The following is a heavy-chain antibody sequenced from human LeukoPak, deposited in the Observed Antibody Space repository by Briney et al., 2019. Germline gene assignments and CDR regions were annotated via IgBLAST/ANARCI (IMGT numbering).Heavy chain of an antibody. CDR2: LYYSGST. CDR3: ASAATFSVDY. CDR1: GGSVISSFYY. Sequence: SSETLSLTCTVSGGSVISSFYYWGWIRRPPGKGLEWVGSLYYSGSTHYNPSLKSRVTMSVDTSKNQFSLNLSSVTAADTAVFFCASAATFSVDYWGQGTLVTVSS. D-gene: IGHD2-15*01. V-gene: IGHV4-39*01. J-gene: IGHJ4*02.